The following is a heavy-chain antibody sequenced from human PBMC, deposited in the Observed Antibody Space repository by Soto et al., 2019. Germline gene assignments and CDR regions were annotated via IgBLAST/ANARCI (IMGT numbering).Heavy chain of an antibody. V-gene: IGHV3-23*01. J-gene: IGHJ3*02. CDR3: AKDPGYSSAYPDAFDI. D-gene: IGHD6-19*01. CDR2: ITVSGGGT. Sequence: EVQVLESGGDLVQPGGSLRLSCAASGFTFSNHAMTWVRQAPGKGLEWVSTITVSGGGTYYADSVKGRFTISRDNSRNTLYLQMNSLTAEDTAVYYCAKDPGYSSAYPDAFDIWGQGAMVTVSS. CDR1: GFTFSNHA.